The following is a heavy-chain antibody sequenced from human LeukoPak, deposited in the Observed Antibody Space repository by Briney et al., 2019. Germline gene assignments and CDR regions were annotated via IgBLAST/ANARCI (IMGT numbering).Heavy chain of an antibody. D-gene: IGHD6-13*01. CDR1: GGTFSSYA. V-gene: IGHV1-69*04. CDR2: IIPIVGIR. CDR3: AKRSSSWPGPNNWFDP. Sequence: SVKVSCKASGGTFSSYAISWVRQAPGQGLEWMGRIIPIVGIRNYAQKFQGRVTITADKSTSTAYMELSSLRSEDTAVYYCAKRSSSWPGPNNWFDPWGQGTLVTVSS. J-gene: IGHJ5*02.